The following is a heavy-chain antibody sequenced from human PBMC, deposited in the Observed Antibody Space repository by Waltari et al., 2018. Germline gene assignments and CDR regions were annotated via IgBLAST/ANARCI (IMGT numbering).Heavy chain of an antibody. J-gene: IGHJ4*02. D-gene: IGHD3-22*01. CDR2: IYHSGST. CDR3: ARQVGDYYDSTGSLDY. CDR1: GYSISISYY. V-gene: IGHV4-38-2*01. Sequence: QVQLQESGPGLVKPSETLSLTCAVSGYSISISYYWGWIRQPPGKGLEWIASIYHSGSTYYTPSLKSRVTILVYMSNNQFSLKLSSVTAADTAVYYCARQVGDYYDSTGSLDYWGQGALVTVSS.